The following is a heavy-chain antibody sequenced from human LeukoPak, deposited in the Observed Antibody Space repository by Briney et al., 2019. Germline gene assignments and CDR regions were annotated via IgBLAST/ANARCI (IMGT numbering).Heavy chain of an antibody. Sequence: GGSLRLSCAASGFTFSSYEMNWVRQAPGKGLEWVSYISSSGSTIYYADSVKGRFTISRDNAKNSLYLQMNSLRAEDTAVYYCARDHNYGVDLDAFDIWGQGTMVTVSS. CDR3: ARDHNYGVDLDAFDI. V-gene: IGHV3-48*03. D-gene: IGHD4-17*01. J-gene: IGHJ3*02. CDR1: GFTFSSYE. CDR2: ISSSGSTI.